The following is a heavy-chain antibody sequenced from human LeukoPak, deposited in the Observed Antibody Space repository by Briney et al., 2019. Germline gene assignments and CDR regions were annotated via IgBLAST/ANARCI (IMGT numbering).Heavy chain of an antibody. CDR3: ARAGSGYAFDY. Sequence: GGSLRLSCAASGFTFSSYWMHWVRQAPGKGLVWVSRINSDWSSTSYADSVKGRFTISRDNAKNTLYLQMNSLRAEDTAVYYCARAGSGYAFDYWGQGTLVTVSS. V-gene: IGHV3-74*01. CDR2: INSDWSST. J-gene: IGHJ4*02. D-gene: IGHD3-3*01. CDR1: GFTFSSYW.